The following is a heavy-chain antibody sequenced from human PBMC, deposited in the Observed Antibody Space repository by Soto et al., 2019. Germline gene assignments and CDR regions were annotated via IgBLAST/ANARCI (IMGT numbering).Heavy chain of an antibody. CDR2: IYYSGST. CDR3: ARLRPIVGVRGVFGRDYYGMDV. Sequence: SETLSLTCTVSGGSISSGDYYWSWIRQPPGKGLEWIGYIYYSGSTYYNPSLKSRVTISLDTSKNQFSLKLSSVTAADTAVYYCARLRPIVGVRGVFGRDYYGMDVWGQGTTVTVSS. V-gene: IGHV4-30-4*01. D-gene: IGHD3-10*01. J-gene: IGHJ6*02. CDR1: GGSISSGDYY.